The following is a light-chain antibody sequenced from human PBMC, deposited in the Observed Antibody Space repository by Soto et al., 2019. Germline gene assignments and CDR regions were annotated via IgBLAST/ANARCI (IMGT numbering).Light chain of an antibody. J-gene: IGKJ1*01. CDR1: QSVSSSY. CDR3: QQYGSSPWT. CDR2: GAS. V-gene: IGKV3-20*01. Sequence: EIVLTQSPGTLSLSPGERATRSCRASQSVSSSYLAWYQQKPGQAPRLLLYGASSRATGIPDRFSGSGSGPDFTLTISRLEPEDFAVYYCQQYGSSPWTFGQGTKVEIK.